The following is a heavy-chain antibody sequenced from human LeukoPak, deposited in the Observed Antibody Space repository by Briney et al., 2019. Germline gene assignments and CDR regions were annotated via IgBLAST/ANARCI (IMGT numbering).Heavy chain of an antibody. J-gene: IGHJ4*02. D-gene: IGHD3-9*01. CDR2: IYYSGST. CDR3: ARVKVGYDILTGYTSQGPFDY. Sequence: PSETLSLTCAVYGGSFSSYYWSWIRQPPGKGLEWIGNIYYSGSTNYNPSLKSRVTISVDTSKNQFSLKLSSVTAADTAVYYCARVKVGYDILTGYTSQGPFDYWGQGTLVTVSS. V-gene: IGHV4-59*01. CDR1: GGSFSSYY.